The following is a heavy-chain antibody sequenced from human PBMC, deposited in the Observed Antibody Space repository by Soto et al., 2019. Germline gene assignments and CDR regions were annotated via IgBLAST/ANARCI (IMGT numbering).Heavy chain of an antibody. D-gene: IGHD3-22*01. CDR1: GGTFSSYT. V-gene: IGHV1-69*02. Sequence: GASVKVSCKASGGTFSSYTISWVRQAPGQGLEWMGRIIPIIGIANYAQKFQGRVTMTTDTSTSTAYMELRSLRSDDTAVYYCARYYYDSSGYYHNWFDPWGQGTLVTVSS. J-gene: IGHJ5*02. CDR2: IIPIIGIA. CDR3: ARYYYDSSGYYHNWFDP.